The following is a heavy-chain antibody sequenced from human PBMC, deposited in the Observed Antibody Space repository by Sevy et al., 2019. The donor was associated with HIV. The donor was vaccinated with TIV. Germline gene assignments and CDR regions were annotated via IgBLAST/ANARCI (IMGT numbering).Heavy chain of an antibody. V-gene: IGHV3-11*06. CDR3: ARVRYNFGQKYFDY. CDR1: KFTFSDYY. D-gene: IGHD5-18*01. J-gene: IGHJ4*02. CDR2: ISSSSTYT. Sequence: GGSLRLSCTASKFTFSDYYMSWIRQAPGKGLEWVSYISSSSTYTNYADSVKGRFTNSRDNAKNSLYLQLNSLRAEDTAVYYCARVRYNFGQKYFDYWGQGTLVTVSS.